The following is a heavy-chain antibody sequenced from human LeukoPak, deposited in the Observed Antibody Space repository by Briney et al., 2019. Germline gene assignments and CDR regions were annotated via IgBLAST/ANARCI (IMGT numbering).Heavy chain of an antibody. J-gene: IGHJ4*02. V-gene: IGHV3-7*03. Sequence: PGGSLRLSCAASGFTFTNYWMSWVRQPPGKGLEWVANIRHDESEIYYVDSVKGRFTISRDNAKDSLFLQMNSLRAEDTAVYYCAKGGSSYSEMDYWGQGTLVTVSS. CDR1: GFTFTNYW. CDR3: AKGGSSYSEMDY. CDR2: IRHDESEI. D-gene: IGHD4-11*01.